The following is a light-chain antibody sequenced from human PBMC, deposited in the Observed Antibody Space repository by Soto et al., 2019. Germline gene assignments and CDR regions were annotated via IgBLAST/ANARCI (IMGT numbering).Light chain of an antibody. Sequence: VLTHAPGTLSISPIYKATLSFSSSQSVSSTYLIWYQQKPGQAPRLLIYGASSRATGVPDRFSGGGSGTDFTLTISSLEPEDFAVYYCQQPYDRLRRFGQGTKVDIK. CDR2: GAS. CDR3: QQPYDRLRR. CDR1: QSVSSTY. V-gene: IGKV3-20*01. J-gene: IGKJ1*01.